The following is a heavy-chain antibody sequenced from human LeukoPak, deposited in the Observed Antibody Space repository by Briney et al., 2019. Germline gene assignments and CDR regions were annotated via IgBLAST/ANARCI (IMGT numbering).Heavy chain of an antibody. CDR3: VRGVVPAAMSTWFAP. D-gene: IGHD2-2*01. CDR1: GYTFTTYD. V-gene: IGHV1-46*01. CDR2: IFHTDGST. J-gene: IGHJ5*02. Sequence: GASVTVSYMASGYTFTTYDMHWLRQPPGQGRAWMGIIFHTDGSTSYAQKFQGRITVTRVTSTSTVYMEPRSLRSEDTAVYYCVRGVVPAAMSTWFAPWGQGTLVTVSS.